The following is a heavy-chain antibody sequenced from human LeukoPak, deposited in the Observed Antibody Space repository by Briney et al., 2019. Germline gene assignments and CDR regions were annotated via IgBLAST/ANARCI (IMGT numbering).Heavy chain of an antibody. J-gene: IGHJ4*02. V-gene: IGHV3-53*01. CDR1: GFTVSSNY. CDR2: IYRGVST. Sequence: GGSLRLSCAASGFTVSSNYMTWVRQAPGKGLEWVSVIYRGVSTYYADSVKGRFTISRDNSKNTLYLQMDSLRAEDTAVYYCARDSAGWYFDYWGQGTLVTVSS. D-gene: IGHD6-19*01. CDR3: ARDSAGWYFDY.